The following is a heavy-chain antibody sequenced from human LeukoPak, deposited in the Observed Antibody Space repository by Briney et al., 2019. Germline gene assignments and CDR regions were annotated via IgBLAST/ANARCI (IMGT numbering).Heavy chain of an antibody. J-gene: IGHJ6*02. CDR2: MNPNSGNT. V-gene: IGHV1-8*01. CDR3: ARGRGDYYYYGMDV. Sequence: GASVKVSCKASGYTFTSYDINWVRQAPGQGLEWMGWMNPNSGNTGYAQKFQGRVTMTRNTSISTAYMELSSLRSEDTAVYYCARGRGDYYYYGMDVWGQGTTVTVSS. CDR1: GYTFTSYD. D-gene: IGHD2-21*01.